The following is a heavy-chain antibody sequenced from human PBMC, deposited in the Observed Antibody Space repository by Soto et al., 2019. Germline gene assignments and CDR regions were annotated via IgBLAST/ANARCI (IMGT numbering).Heavy chain of an antibody. J-gene: IGHJ3*02. CDR1: GGSISSGGYY. CDR2: IYYSGST. Sequence: QVQLQESGPGLVKPSQTLSLTCTVSGGSISSGGYYWSWIRQHPGKGLEWIGYIYYSGSTYYNPSLKSRVTISVDTSKNQFSLKLSSVTAADTAVYYCARDQGRGTMVRGPAVAFDIWGQGTMVTVSS. CDR3: ARDQGRGTMVRGPAVAFDI. D-gene: IGHD3-10*01. V-gene: IGHV4-31*03.